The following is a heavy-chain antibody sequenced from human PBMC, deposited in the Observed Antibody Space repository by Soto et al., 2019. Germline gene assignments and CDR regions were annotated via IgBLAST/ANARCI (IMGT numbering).Heavy chain of an antibody. CDR1: GFTFNNYA. Sequence: QVQLVESGGGVVQPGRSLRLSCAASGFTFNNYAMHWVRQAPGKGLEWVAVISSDGSNKYYADSVKGRFTISRDNSKNTVYLQVNSLRAEDKALYYCAKRYYSGSSREGSFDYWGQGSLVTVSS. V-gene: IGHV3-30-3*02. CDR2: ISSDGSNK. J-gene: IGHJ4*02. D-gene: IGHD1-26*01. CDR3: AKRYYSGSSREGSFDY.